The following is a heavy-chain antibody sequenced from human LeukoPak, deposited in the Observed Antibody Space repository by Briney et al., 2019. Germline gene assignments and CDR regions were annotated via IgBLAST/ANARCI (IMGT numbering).Heavy chain of an antibody. Sequence: GGSLRLSCAASGFTSSSNAMGWVRQAPGKGLEWVSYISSSSSYTNYADSVKGRFTISRDNAKNSLYLQMNSLRAEDTAVYYCAAGAGWLIDWWGQGTLVTVSS. V-gene: IGHV3-21*05. CDR1: GFTSSSNA. D-gene: IGHD6-19*01. CDR3: AAGAGWLIDW. J-gene: IGHJ4*02. CDR2: ISSSSSYT.